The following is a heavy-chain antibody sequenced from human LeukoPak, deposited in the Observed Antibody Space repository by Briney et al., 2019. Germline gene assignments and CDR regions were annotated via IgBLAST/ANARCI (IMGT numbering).Heavy chain of an antibody. Sequence: PGGSLRLSCAASGFTFSSYGMHWVRQAPGKGLEWVAVIWYDGSNKYYADSVKGRFTISRDNAKNSLYLQMNSLRAEDTAVYYCARVRQASGIAVAGIALDWGQGTLVTVSS. J-gene: IGHJ4*02. CDR3: ARVRQASGIAVAGIALD. CDR2: IWYDGSNK. CDR1: GFTFSSYG. D-gene: IGHD6-19*01. V-gene: IGHV3-33*01.